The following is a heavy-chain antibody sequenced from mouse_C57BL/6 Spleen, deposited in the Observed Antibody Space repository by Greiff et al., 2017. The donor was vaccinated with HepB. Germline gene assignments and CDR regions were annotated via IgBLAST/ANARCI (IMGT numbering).Heavy chain of an antibody. CDR3: AKTAQATGAMDY. Sequence: VQLQQSGPELVKPGASVKIPCKASGYTFTDYNMDWVKQSHGKSLEWIGDINPNNGGTIYNQKFKGKATLTVDKSSSPAYMELRSLTSEDTAVYYCAKTAQATGAMDYWGQGTSVTVSS. CDR1: GYTFTDYN. J-gene: IGHJ4*01. V-gene: IGHV1-18*01. D-gene: IGHD3-2*02. CDR2: INPNNGGT.